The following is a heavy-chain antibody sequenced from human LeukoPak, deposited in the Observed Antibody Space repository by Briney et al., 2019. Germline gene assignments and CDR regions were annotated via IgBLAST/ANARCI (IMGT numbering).Heavy chain of an antibody. CDR3: AKDIWAGDCSSTSCSSVFDY. D-gene: IGHD2-2*01. CDR2: ISGDSGSI. Sequence: PGGSLRLSCAAPGFTFDDYAMHWVRQAPGKGLGWVSGISGDSGSIGYADSVKGRFTISRDNAKNSLYLQMNSLRAEDTALYYCAKDIWAGDCSSTSCSSVFDYWGQGTLVTVSS. V-gene: IGHV3-9*01. CDR1: GFTFDDYA. J-gene: IGHJ4*02.